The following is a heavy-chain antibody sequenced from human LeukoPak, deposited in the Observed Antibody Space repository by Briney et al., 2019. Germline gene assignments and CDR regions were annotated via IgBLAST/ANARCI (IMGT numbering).Heavy chain of an antibody. J-gene: IGHJ4*02. V-gene: IGHV3-64D*06. Sequence: GGSLRLSCSASGFTFRRYAMHWVRQPPGKGLEYVSVNSRSGGSTYYEDSVEGRFTISKDNSNNPLYLQMSSLRAEDTAVYYCVKDGSGSYYTYYFDYWGQGTLVTVSS. CDR3: VKDGSGSYYTYYFDY. D-gene: IGHD3-10*01. CDR2: NSRSGGST. CDR1: GFTFRRYA.